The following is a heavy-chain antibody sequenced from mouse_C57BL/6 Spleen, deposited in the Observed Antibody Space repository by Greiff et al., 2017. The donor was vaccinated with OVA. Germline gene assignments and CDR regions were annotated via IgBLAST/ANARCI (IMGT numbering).Heavy chain of an antibody. Sequence: QVQLQQPGAELVKPGASVKLSCKASGYTFTSYWMHWVKQRPGQGLEWIGMIHPNSGSTNYNEKFKSKATLTVDKSSSTAYMQLSSLTSEDSAVYYCASSGLGRNYFDYWGQGTTHTVSS. CDR2: IHPNSGST. D-gene: IGHD3-1*01. CDR3: ASSGLGRNYFDY. V-gene: IGHV1-64*01. CDR1: GYTFTSYW. J-gene: IGHJ2*01.